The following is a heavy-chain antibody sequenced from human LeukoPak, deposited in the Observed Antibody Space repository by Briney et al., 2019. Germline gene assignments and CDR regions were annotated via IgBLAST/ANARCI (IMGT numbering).Heavy chain of an antibody. CDR3: AKDRLGSSSTFLDY. CDR2: ISYDGSNK. V-gene: IGHV3-30*18. D-gene: IGHD2-2*01. CDR1: GFTFSSYG. J-gene: IGHJ4*02. Sequence: PGRSLRLSCEASGFTFSSYGMHWVRQAPGKGLEWVAVISYDGSNKYHVDSVKGRFTISRDNSKNTLYLQMNSLRAEDTAVYYCAKDRLGSSSTFLDYWGQGTLVTVSS.